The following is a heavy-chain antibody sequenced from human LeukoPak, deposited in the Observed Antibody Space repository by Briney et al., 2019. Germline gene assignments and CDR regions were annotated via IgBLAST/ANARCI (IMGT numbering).Heavy chain of an antibody. Sequence: SETLSLTCAVYGGSFSGYYWSWIRQPPGKGLEWIGEINHSGSTNYNPSLKSRVTISVDTSKNQFSLKLSSVTAADTAVYYCARGTYSSSWYERRSKSRTFDPWGQGTLVTVSS. D-gene: IGHD6-13*01. J-gene: IGHJ5*02. CDR2: INHSGST. CDR3: ARGTYSSSWYERRSKSRTFDP. CDR1: GGSFSGYY. V-gene: IGHV4-34*01.